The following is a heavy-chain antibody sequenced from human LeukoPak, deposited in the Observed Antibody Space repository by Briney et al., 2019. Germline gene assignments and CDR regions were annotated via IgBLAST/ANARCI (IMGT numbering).Heavy chain of an antibody. CDR2: INRDGSTT. V-gene: IGHV3-74*03. D-gene: IGHD3-10*01. Sequence: GGSLRLSCAASGFTFSNYWVHWVRQAPGKELVWVSRINRDGSTTKCADSVKGRFTVSRDNAKNTLNLQMNSLRAEDTAVYYCARDKKSGESSEIDYWGQGTLVTVSS. CDR1: GFTFSNYW. CDR3: ARDKKSGESSEIDY. J-gene: IGHJ4*02.